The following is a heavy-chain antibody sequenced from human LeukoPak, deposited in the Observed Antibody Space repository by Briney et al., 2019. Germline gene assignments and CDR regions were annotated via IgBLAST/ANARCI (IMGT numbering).Heavy chain of an antibody. CDR3: ARLDYYDSSGYYNPVYFQH. J-gene: IGHJ1*01. CDR2: IYPGDSDT. D-gene: IGHD3-22*01. Sequence: GESLKISCKGSGYSFTSYWIGWVRQMPGKGLEWMGIIYPGDSDTRYSPSFQGQVTISADKSISTAYLQWSSLKASDTAMYYCARLDYYDSSGYYNPVYFQHWGQGTLVTVSS. V-gene: IGHV5-51*01. CDR1: GYSFTSYW.